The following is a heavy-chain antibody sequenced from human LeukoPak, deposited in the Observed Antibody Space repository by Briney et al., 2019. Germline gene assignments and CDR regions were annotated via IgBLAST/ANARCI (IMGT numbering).Heavy chain of an antibody. Sequence: PSETLSLTCSVSGASIRSYYWSWIRQFPGEGLEWMGCVFRSGSTNYNPSLMSRLTISSGTSKNQFYLTLTSVTAADTAIYYCARHTRDGYNTFDFWGQATLVTVSS. D-gene: IGHD5-24*01. CDR3: ARHTRDGYNTFDF. CDR2: VFRSGST. J-gene: IGHJ4*02. CDR1: GASIRSYY. V-gene: IGHV4-59*08.